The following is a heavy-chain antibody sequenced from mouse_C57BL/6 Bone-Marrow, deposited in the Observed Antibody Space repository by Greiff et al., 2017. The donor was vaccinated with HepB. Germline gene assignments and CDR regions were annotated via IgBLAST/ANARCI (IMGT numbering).Heavy chain of an antibody. D-gene: IGHD2-2*01. CDR1: GFTFSDYG. J-gene: IGHJ3*01. CDR2: ISSGSSTI. CDR3: ARGYYGYRFAY. V-gene: IGHV5-17*01. Sequence: EVMLVESGGGLVKPGGSLKLSCAASGFTFSDYGMHWVRQAPEKGLEWVAHISSGSSTIYYADTVKGRFTISRDNAKNTLFLQMTSLRSEDTAMYYCARGYYGYRFAYWGQGTLVTVSA.